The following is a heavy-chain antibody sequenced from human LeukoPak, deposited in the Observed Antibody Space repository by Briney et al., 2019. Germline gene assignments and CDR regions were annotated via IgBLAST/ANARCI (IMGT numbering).Heavy chain of an antibody. CDR3: AREVDYCGNAASDY. CDR1: GYTFTGYY. J-gene: IGHJ4*02. V-gene: IGHV1-2*02. D-gene: IGHD4-23*01. Sequence: ASVKVSCKASGYTFTGYYMHWVRQARGKGREGMGWINPNSGRTNYAQKFQGRVTMPRDTSLSTAYMELSRLRSDDTAVYFCAREVDYCGNAASDYWGQGTLVTVSS. CDR2: INPNSGRT.